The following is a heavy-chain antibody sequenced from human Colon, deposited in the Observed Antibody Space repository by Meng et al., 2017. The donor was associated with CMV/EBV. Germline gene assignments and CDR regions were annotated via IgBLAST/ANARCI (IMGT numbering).Heavy chain of an antibody. D-gene: IGHD3-3*01. CDR2: ISSGGHTI. CDR3: ARDPSLITISGVVTYGMDV. CDR1: GFTFSSYE. J-gene: IGHJ6*02. V-gene: IGHV3-48*03. Sequence: GESLKISCVGSGFTFSSYEMNWVRQAPGKGLEWVAYISSGGHTINYADSVKGRFTISRDNAKNSLYLQMNSLRAEDTAVYYCARDPSLITISGVVTYGMDVWGPGTTVTVSS.